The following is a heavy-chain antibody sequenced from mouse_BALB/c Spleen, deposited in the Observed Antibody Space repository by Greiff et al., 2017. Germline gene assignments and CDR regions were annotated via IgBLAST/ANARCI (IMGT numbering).Heavy chain of an antibody. V-gene: IGHV1S29*02. Sequence: EVQLQQSGPELVKPGASVKISCKASGYTFTDYNMHWVKQSHGKSLEWIGYIYPYNGGTGYNQKFKSKATLTVDNSSSTAYMELRSLTSEDSAVYYCARGGFELYDGYYSYYFDYWGQGTTLTVSS. CDR2: IYPYNGGT. CDR1: GYTFTDYN. J-gene: IGHJ2*01. D-gene: IGHD2-3*01. CDR3: ARGGFELYDGYYSYYFDY.